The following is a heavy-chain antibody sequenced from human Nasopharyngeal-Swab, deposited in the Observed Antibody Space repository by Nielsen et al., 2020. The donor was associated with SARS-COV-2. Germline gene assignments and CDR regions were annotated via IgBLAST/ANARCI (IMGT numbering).Heavy chain of an antibody. Sequence: ESLKISCAASGFTFNNYHFNWVRQAPGKGLEWVSSINSSSSYIYYADSVKGRFTISRDNAKNSLYLQMNSLRAEDTAVYYCARDGLDYDFWSAYFMIVWGQGTTVTVSS. CDR2: INSSSSYI. V-gene: IGHV3-21*01. CDR1: GFTFNNYH. CDR3: ARDGLDYDFWSAYFMIV. D-gene: IGHD3-3*01. J-gene: IGHJ6*02.